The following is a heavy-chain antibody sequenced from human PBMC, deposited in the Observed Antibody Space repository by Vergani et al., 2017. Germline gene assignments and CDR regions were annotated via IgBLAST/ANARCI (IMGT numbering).Heavy chain of an antibody. CDR1: GFPVSNNY. CDR2: ISYDGSNK. CDR3: AREDIVVVPAATPNNYYYYYYMDV. V-gene: IGHV3-30*03. J-gene: IGHJ6*03. Sequence: VQLVESGGGLIQPGGSLRLSCAASGFPVSNNYMSWVRQAPGKGLEGVAVISYDGSNKYYADSVKGRFTISRDNDKNTLYLQMNSLRAEDTAVYYCAREDIVVVPAATPNNYYYYYYMDVWGKGTTVTVSS. D-gene: IGHD2-2*01.